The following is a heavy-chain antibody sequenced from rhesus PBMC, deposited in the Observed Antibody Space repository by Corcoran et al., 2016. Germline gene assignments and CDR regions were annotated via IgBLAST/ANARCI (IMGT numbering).Heavy chain of an antibody. Sequence: QVQLQESGPGLVKPSGTLSRTCAGSGGSIGSSNWWSWIRQSPGKGLEWIGYIYGGSGSTIYNPSLKRRVNISTDTSKNQFALKLSSVTAEDTAGYYCGRLDGNWSHSWGQGVVVTGS. J-gene: IGHJ6*01. CDR2: IYGGSGST. V-gene: IGHV4S7*01. CDR3: GRLDGNWSHS. D-gene: IGHD4-35*01. CDR1: GGSIGSSNW.